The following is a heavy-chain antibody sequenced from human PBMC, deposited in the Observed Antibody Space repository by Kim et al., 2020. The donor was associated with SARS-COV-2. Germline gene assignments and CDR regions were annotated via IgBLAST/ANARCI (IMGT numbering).Heavy chain of an antibody. Sequence: SETLSLTCTVSGGSISSYYWSWIRQPPGKGLEWNGYIYYSGGTIYNPSLKSRVTISVDKSKNKLSLRLTSMTAAETAIYYCARSYGRSRFNGLDVWGQGT. J-gene: IGHJ6*02. D-gene: IGHD3-10*01. CDR1: GGSISSYY. V-gene: IGHV4-59*01. CDR3: ARSYGRSRFNGLDV. CDR2: IYYSGGT.